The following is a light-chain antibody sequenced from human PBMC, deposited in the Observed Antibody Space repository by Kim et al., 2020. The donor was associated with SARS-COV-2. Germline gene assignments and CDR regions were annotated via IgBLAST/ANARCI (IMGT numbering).Light chain of an antibody. CDR3: QQYGDFPLT. CDR1: QIIPSNY. Sequence: PGERATRSCRASQIIPSNYLAWYQQKPGQAPRLLIFGASSRATGIADRFSGSGSGTDFTLTISRLEPADFAVYYCQQYGDFPLTFGQGTKVDIK. CDR2: GAS. J-gene: IGKJ1*01. V-gene: IGKV3-20*01.